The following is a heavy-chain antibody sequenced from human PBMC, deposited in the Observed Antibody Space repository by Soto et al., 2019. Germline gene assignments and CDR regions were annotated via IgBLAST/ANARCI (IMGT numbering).Heavy chain of an antibody. CDR2: INAGNGNT. CDR3: AKDYYDSSGYSPPALLFDY. Sequence: VKVSCKASGYTFTSYAMHWVRQAPGQRLEWMGWINAGNGNTKYSQKFQGRVTITRDTSASTAYMELSSLRSEDTAVYYCAKDYYDSSGYSPPALLFDYWGQGTLFPVS. J-gene: IGHJ4*02. V-gene: IGHV1-3*01. CDR1: GYTFTSYA. D-gene: IGHD3-22*01.